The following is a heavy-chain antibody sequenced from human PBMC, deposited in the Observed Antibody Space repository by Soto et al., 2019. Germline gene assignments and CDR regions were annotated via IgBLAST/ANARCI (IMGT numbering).Heavy chain of an antibody. D-gene: IGHD6-6*01. CDR3: ARSRVAARGIYYYYMDV. J-gene: IGHJ6*03. V-gene: IGHV1-8*01. CDR2: MNPNSGNT. CDR1: GYTFTSYD. Sequence: ASVKVSCKASGYTFTSYDINWVRQATGQGLEWMGWMNPNSGNTGYAQKFQGRVTMTRNTSISTAYMELSSLRSEDTAVYYCARSRVAARGIYYYYMDVWGKGTTVTVSS.